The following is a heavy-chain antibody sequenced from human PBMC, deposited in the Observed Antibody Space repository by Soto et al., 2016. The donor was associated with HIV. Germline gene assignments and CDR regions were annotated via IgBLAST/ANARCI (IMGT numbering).Heavy chain of an antibody. CDR2: INWNGGST. J-gene: IGHJ3*02. D-gene: IGHD3-22*01. V-gene: IGHV3-20*04. CDR1: GFTFDDYG. Sequence: EVQLVESGGGVVRPGGSLRLSCAASGFTFDDYGMSWVRQAPGKGLEWVSGINWNGGSTGYADSVKGRFTISRDNAKNSLYLQMNSLRAEDTALYYCAXAGITMIVVVMIVSFDIVGLRDNGHRSLQ. CDR3: AXAGITMIVVVMIVSFDI.